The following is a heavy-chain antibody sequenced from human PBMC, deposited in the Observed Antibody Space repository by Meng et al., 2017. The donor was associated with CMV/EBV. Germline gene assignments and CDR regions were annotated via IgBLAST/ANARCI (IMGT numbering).Heavy chain of an antibody. V-gene: IGHV4-59*01. CDR1: GGSISSYY. Sequence: SETLSLTCTVSGGSISSYYWSWIRQPPGKGLEWIGNIYYSGSTNYNPSLKSRVTISVDTSKNQFSLKLSSVTAADTAVYYCARDPNLWSGMDVWGQGTTVTVSS. CDR3: ARDPNLWSGMDV. J-gene: IGHJ6*02. CDR2: IYYSGST. D-gene: IGHD3-10*01.